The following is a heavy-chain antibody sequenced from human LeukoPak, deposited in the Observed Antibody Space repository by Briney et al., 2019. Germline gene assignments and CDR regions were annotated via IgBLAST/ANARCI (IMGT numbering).Heavy chain of an antibody. CDR3: SRLVVPAAQESSPKNDAFDS. CDR2: IIPIFGTA. D-gene: IGHD2-2*01. Sequence: SVTLSFTSAVSTFTSYDISWVRQAPAQGLEWMGRIIPIFGTANYAQKFQVRVTITTDKSTATTSMELNLLSSADADTSFCSRLVVPAAQESSPKNDAFDSWGQGGMVGVSS. V-gene: IGHV1-69*05. CDR1: VSTFTSYD. J-gene: IGHJ3*02.